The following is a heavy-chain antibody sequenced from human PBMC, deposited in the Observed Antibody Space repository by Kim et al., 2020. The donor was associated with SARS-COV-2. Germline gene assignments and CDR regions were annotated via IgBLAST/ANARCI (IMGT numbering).Heavy chain of an antibody. Sequence: SETLSLTCAVSGGSISSSNWWSWVRQPPGKGLEWIGEIYHSGSTNYNPSLKSRATISVDKSKNQFSLKLSSVTAADTAVDYCAREYTGYTFDYWGQGTLVTVSS. CDR2: IYHSGST. CDR1: GGSISSSNW. CDR3: AREYTGYTFDY. J-gene: IGHJ4*02. D-gene: IGHD3-16*02. V-gene: IGHV4-4*02.